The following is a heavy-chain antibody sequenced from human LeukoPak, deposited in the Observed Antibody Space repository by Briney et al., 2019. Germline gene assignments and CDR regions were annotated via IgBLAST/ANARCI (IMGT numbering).Heavy chain of an antibody. CDR3: AREPPIDCSGGSCYSDAFDI. D-gene: IGHD2-15*01. CDR1: GFTFSSYA. V-gene: IGHV3-23*01. CDR2: ISGSGGST. J-gene: IGHJ3*02. Sequence: GGSLRLSCAASGFTFSSYAMSWVRQAPGKGLEWVSAISGSGGSTYYADSVKGRFTISRDNSKNTLYLQMNSLRAEDTAVYYCAREPPIDCSGGSCYSDAFDIWGQGTMVTVSS.